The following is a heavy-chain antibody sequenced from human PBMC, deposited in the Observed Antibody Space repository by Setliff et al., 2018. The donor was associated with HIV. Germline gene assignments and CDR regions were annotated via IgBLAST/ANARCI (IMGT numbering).Heavy chain of an antibody. Sequence: GESLKISCQGSGFNFSSYWIGWVRQMPGKGLEWMGIIYPGDSSTRYSPSFQGQVTISADKSISTAYLQWSSLKASDTAMYYCARLYYYYMDVWGKGTTVTVSS. J-gene: IGHJ6*03. CDR1: GFNFSSYW. CDR2: IYPGDSST. V-gene: IGHV5-51*01. CDR3: ARLYYYYMDV.